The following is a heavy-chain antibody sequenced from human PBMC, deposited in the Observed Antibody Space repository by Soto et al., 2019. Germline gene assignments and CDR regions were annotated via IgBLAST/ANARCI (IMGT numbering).Heavy chain of an antibody. V-gene: IGHV3-7*01. CDR2: IKMDASQK. J-gene: IGHJ4*03. D-gene: IGHD3-10*01. Sequence: WRCRGLSCAASGVTFGSYWMSWFRQAQEKGLEWLATIKMDASQKKYGDSVRGRFTVSRDNAKKSLYLQMDSLRAEDTAVYYCVRVSGYGSGASVHHVLDFWGHATLVTVSS. CDR1: GVTFGSYW. CDR3: VRVSGYGSGASVHHVLDF.